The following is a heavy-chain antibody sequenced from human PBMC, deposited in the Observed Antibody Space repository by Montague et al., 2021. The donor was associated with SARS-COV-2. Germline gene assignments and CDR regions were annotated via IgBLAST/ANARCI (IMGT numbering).Heavy chain of an antibody. J-gene: IGHJ6*03. D-gene: IGHD3-10*01. CDR1: GTSFSGYY. CDR2: TNHGGST. Sequence: SETLSLTCAVHGTSFSGYYWNWIRQPPGKGLEWIGETNHGGSTKYSPSPKSRLPISADTSKNKFSLKLTSVAAADTAVYYCARLRDGVVPSPILGVGPYYSYYYMDVWGRGTTVTVSS. V-gene: IGHV4-34*01. CDR3: ARLRDGVVPSPILGVGPYYSYYYMDV.